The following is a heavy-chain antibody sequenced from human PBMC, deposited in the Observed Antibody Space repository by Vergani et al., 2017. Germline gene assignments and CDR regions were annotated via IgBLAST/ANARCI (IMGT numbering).Heavy chain of an antibody. D-gene: IGHD3-9*01. CDR2: ISGSGGST. CDR1: GFTFSSYA. J-gene: IGHJ1*01. Sequence: EVQLLESGGGLVQPGGSLRVSCGASGFTFSSYAMSWVGQAHGKGLEWVSGISGSGGSTYYADSVKGRFTISRDNSKNTLYLQMNSLRAEDTAVYYCAKDLKGRFQHWGQGTLVTVSS. CDR3: AKDLKGRFQH. V-gene: IGHV3-23*01.